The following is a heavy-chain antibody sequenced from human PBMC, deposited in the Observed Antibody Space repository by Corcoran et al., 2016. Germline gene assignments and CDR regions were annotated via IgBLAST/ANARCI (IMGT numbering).Heavy chain of an antibody. Sequence: QLQLQESGPGLVKPSETLSLTCTVSGGSISSSSYYWGWIRQPPGKGLEWIGSIYYSGSTYYNPSLKSRVTISVDTSKNQFSLKLSSVTAAATAVYYCAREAYYYDSSGYYCDYWGQGTLVTVSS. J-gene: IGHJ4*02. CDR1: GGSISSSSYY. D-gene: IGHD3-22*01. CDR2: IYYSGST. CDR3: AREAYYYDSSGYYCDY. V-gene: IGHV4-39*07.